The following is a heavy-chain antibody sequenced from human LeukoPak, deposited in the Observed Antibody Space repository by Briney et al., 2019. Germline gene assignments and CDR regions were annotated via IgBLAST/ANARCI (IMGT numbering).Heavy chain of an antibody. D-gene: IGHD3-10*01. CDR1: GFTFSTYG. Sequence: GALRLSCAASGFTFSTYGMNWVRQAPGKGLEWVSSISSSSSYIYYTDSVKGRFTISRDNAKNSLYLQMNSLRAEDTAVYYCARTGSGSSDAFDIWGQGTMVTVSS. V-gene: IGHV3-21*01. CDR3: ARTGSGSSDAFDI. CDR2: ISSSSSYI. J-gene: IGHJ3*02.